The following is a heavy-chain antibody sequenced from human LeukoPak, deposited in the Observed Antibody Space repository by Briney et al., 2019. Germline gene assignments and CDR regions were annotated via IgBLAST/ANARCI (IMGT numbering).Heavy chain of an antibody. J-gene: IGHJ4*02. CDR1: GYTFTGYY. D-gene: IGHD1-26*01. V-gene: IGHV1-2*02. Sequence: GASVKVSCEASGYTFTGYYMHWVRQAPGQGLEWMGWINPNSGGTNYAQNFQGRVTMTRDTSISTAYMELSRLRSDDTAVYYCARVFGRQLPDYWGQGTLVTVSS. CDR3: ARVFGRQLPDY. CDR2: INPNSGGT.